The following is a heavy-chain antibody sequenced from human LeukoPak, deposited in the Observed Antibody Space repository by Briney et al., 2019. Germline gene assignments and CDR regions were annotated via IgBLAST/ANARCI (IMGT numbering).Heavy chain of an antibody. CDR1: GFTFSDYW. D-gene: IGHD3-22*01. Sequence: GGSLRLSCAASGFTFSDYWMTWVRQAPGKGLEWVANIMPDGSEKYYVDSVKGRFTISRDNAKNSLYLQMNSLRAADTAVYYCAIKGNYYDSSGYYPLDYWGQGTLVTVSS. CDR3: AIKGNYYDSSGYYPLDY. V-gene: IGHV3-7*01. J-gene: IGHJ4*02. CDR2: IMPDGSEK.